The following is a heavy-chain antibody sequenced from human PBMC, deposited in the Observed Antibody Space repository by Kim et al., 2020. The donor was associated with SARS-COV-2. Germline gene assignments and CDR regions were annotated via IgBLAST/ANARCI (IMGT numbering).Heavy chain of an antibody. V-gene: IGHV4-34*01. Sequence: SETLSLTCAVYGGSFSGYYWSWIRQPPGKGLEWIGEINHSGSTNYNPSLKSRVTISVDTSKNQFSLKLSSVTAADTAVYYCASSPYIWANWYFDLWGRGTLVTVSS. CDR2: INHSGST. J-gene: IGHJ2*01. D-gene: IGHD2-21*01. CDR3: ASSPYIWANWYFDL. CDR1: GGSFSGYY.